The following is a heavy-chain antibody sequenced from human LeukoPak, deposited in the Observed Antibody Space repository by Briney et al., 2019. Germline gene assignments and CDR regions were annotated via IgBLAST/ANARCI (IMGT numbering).Heavy chain of an antibody. CDR1: GGSISSGGYY. Sequence: SETLSLTCTVSGGSISSGGYYWSWIRQHPGTGLEWIGYIYYSGGTYYNPSLKSRVTISVDTSKNQFSLKLSSVTAADTAVYYCAREPDIVVVIAGVRNAFDIWGQGTMVTVSS. D-gene: IGHD2-15*01. V-gene: IGHV4-31*03. CDR2: IYYSGGT. J-gene: IGHJ3*02. CDR3: AREPDIVVVIAGVRNAFDI.